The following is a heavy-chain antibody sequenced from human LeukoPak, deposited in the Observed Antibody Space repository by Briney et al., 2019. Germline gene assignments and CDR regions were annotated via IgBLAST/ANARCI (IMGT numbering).Heavy chain of an antibody. V-gene: IGHV4-59*01. Sequence: SETLSLTCTVSGGSISSYYWSWIRQPPGKGLEWIGYIYYSGSTNYNPSLKSRVTISVDTSKNQFSLKLSSVTAADTAVYYCARVHDSSGYLFDYWGQGTLVTVS. CDR3: ARVHDSSGYLFDY. CDR1: GGSISSYY. J-gene: IGHJ4*02. D-gene: IGHD3-22*01. CDR2: IYYSGST.